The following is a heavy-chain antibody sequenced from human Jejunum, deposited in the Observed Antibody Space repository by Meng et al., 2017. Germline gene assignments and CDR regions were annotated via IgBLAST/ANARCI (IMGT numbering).Heavy chain of an antibody. Sequence: SETLSLTCTVSGGSISSYYWSWIRQPPGKGLEWIGYIYYSGSTNYNPSLKSRVTISVDTSKNHFSLKLSSVTAADTAVYYCARAMLAYTGYNWHFDYWGQGTLVTVSS. CDR2: IYYSGST. J-gene: IGHJ4*02. CDR3: ARAMLAYTGYNWHFDY. V-gene: IGHV4-59*01. CDR1: GGSISSYY. D-gene: IGHD5-12*01.